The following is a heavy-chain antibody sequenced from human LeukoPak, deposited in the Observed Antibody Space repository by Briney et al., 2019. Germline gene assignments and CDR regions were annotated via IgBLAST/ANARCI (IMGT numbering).Heavy chain of an antibody. V-gene: IGHV3-74*01. CDR3: ARGSSSWLDAFDI. Sequence: QSGGSLRLSCAASGFTFSSYWMHWVRQAPGKGLVWVSRINSDGSSTSYADSVKGRFTISRDNAKNTLYLQMNSLRAEDTAVYYCARGSSSWLDAFDIWGQGTMVTVSS. J-gene: IGHJ3*02. CDR1: GFTFSSYW. D-gene: IGHD6-13*01. CDR2: INSDGSST.